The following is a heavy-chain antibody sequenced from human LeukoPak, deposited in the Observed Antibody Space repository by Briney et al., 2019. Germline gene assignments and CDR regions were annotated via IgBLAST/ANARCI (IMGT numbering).Heavy chain of an antibody. Sequence: SETLSLTCTVSGGSISSYYWSWIRQPPGKGLEWIGDIYYSGSTNYNPSLKRRVTISVDTSKNQFSLKLSSVTAADTAVYYCARAYYGDPFDYWGQGTLVTVSS. D-gene: IGHD3-10*01. CDR3: ARAYYGDPFDY. J-gene: IGHJ4*02. CDR1: GGSISSYY. CDR2: IYYSGST. V-gene: IGHV4-59*01.